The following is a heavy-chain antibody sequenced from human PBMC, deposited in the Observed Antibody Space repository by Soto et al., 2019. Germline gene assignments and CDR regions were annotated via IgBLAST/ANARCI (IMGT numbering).Heavy chain of an antibody. CDR2: VYHTGTT. CDR3: ARDMSGGSSWYEFDS. D-gene: IGHD6-13*01. V-gene: IGHV4-59*01. Sequence: PSETLSLTCTVSGDSIRSSYWSWVRQPPGRGLEWIGYVYHTGTTNSNPSLKSRVTISADTSKNLFSLKLIPVTPADTAVYFCARDMSGGSSWYEFDSWGPGTLVTVS. CDR1: GDSIRSSY. J-gene: IGHJ4*02.